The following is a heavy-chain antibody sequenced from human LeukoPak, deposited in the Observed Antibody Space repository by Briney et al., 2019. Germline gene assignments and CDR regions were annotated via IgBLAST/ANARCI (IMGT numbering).Heavy chain of an antibody. CDR1: GFTFSSYS. CDR3: ARVATTVVTPVDY. V-gene: IGHV3-21*01. D-gene: IGHD4-23*01. CDR2: ISSSSSYI. J-gene: IGHJ4*02. Sequence: GGSLRLSCAASGFTFSSYSMNWVRQAPGKGLEWVSSISSSSSYIYYADSVEGRFTISRDNAKNSLYLQMNSLRAEDTAVYYCARVATTVVTPVDYWGQGTLVTVSS.